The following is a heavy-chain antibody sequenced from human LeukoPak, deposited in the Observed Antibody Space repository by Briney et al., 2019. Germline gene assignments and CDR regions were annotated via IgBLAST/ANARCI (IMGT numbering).Heavy chain of an antibody. CDR2: IYSGGDT. V-gene: IGHV3-53*01. CDR3: ASASCSGSSCYSGYFDY. J-gene: IGHJ4*02. Sequence: GGSLRLSCAASGCTVSRNSMTWVRQAPGKGLEWVSGIYSGGDTNYADSVKGRFTISRDNSKNTLYLQMDSLRAEDTAVYYCASASCSGSSCYSGYFDYWGQGTLVTVSS. CDR1: GCTVSRNS. D-gene: IGHD2-15*01.